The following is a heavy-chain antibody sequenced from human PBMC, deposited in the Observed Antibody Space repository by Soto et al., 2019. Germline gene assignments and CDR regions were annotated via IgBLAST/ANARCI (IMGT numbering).Heavy chain of an antibody. D-gene: IGHD6-13*01. CDR1: GFTFSSYA. CDR2: ISGSGDST. J-gene: IGHJ4*02. V-gene: IGHV3-23*01. Sequence: HHGGSLRLSCAASGFTFSSYAMNWVRQAPGKGLEWVSVISGSGDSTYYADSVKGRFTISRDNSKNTLYLQMNSLRTEDTAVYYCARRGPGTYFDYWGQGTLVTVSS. CDR3: ARRGPGTYFDY.